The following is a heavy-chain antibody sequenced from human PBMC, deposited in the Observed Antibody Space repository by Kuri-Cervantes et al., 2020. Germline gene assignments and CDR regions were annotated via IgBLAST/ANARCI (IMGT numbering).Heavy chain of an antibody. Sequence: GESLKISCAASGFTFSSYWMSWARQAPGKGLEWVANIKQDGSEKYYVDSVKGRFTISRDNARNSLYLQMNSLRAEDTAVYYCAKHYYYGSGGPFDYWGQGTLVTVSS. CDR3: AKHYYYGSGGPFDY. J-gene: IGHJ4*02. CDR1: GFTFSSYW. D-gene: IGHD3-10*01. CDR2: IKQDGSEK. V-gene: IGHV3-7*01.